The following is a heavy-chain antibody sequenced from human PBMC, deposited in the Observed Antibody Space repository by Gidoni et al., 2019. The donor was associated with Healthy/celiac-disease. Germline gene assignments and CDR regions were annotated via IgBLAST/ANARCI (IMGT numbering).Heavy chain of an antibody. V-gene: IGHV3-74*01. CDR2: INSDGSST. CDR3: ARAELETGWFDP. J-gene: IGHJ5*02. Sequence: EVELVESGGGLVQPGGSLSLSCAASGFNFSSYWMHWVRQAPGKGVVWVSRINSDGSSTSYADSVKGRFTISRDNAKNTLYLQMNSLRAEDTAVYYCARAELETGWFDPWGQGTLVTVSS. CDR1: GFNFSSYW. D-gene: IGHD1-7*01.